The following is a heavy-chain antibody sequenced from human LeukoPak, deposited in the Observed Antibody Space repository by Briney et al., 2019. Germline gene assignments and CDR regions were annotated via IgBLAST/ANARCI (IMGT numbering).Heavy chain of an antibody. CDR1: GFNFNSYT. J-gene: IGHJ4*02. D-gene: IGHD5-18*01. Sequence: GGSLRLSCAASGFNFNSYTMNWVRQAPGKGLQWVANILASGSPTYYADSVKGRFIISRDNSRNTVYLQMNSLRVEDTAVYYCAREDTALVIAYWGQGTLVTVSS. CDR2: ILASGSPT. CDR3: AREDTALVIAY. V-gene: IGHV3-23*01.